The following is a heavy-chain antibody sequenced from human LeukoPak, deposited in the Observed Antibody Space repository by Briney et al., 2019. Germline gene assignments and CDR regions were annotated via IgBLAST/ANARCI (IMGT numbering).Heavy chain of an antibody. CDR1: GFTFSSYE. CDR2: ISSSGSTI. J-gene: IGHJ6*03. Sequence: PGGSLRLSCAASGFTFSSYEMNWARQAPGKGLEWVSYISSSGSTIYYADSVKGRFTISRDNAKNSLYLQMNSLRAEDTAVYYCARVESYYYYYMDVWGKGTTVTVSS. D-gene: IGHD5-24*01. CDR3: ARVESYYYYYMDV. V-gene: IGHV3-48*03.